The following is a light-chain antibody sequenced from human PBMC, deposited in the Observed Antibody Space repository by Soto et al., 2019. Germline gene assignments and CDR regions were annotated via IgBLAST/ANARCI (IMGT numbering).Light chain of an antibody. J-gene: IGLJ2*01. Sequence: QSALTQPASVSGSPGQSITISCTGTSSDVGSYNLVSWYQQHPGKAPKLMIYEGSKRPSGVSNRFSGSKSGNTASLTISGLQAEDEADYYLCSYAGSVVFGGGTKLTVL. CDR2: EGS. CDR3: CSYAGSVV. V-gene: IGLV2-23*01. CDR1: SSDVGSYNL.